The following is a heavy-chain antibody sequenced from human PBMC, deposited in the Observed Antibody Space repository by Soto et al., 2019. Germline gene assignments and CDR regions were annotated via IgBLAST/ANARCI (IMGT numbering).Heavy chain of an antibody. J-gene: IGHJ5*02. Sequence: GSGPTLVNPTQTLTLTCTFSGFSLSTSGVGVGWIRQPPGKALEWLALIYWDDDKRYSPSLKSRLTITKDTSKNQVVLTMTNMDPVDTATYYCALRNWNYVSGYNWFDPWGQGTLVTVSS. D-gene: IGHD1-7*01. CDR1: GFSLSTSGVG. CDR3: ALRNWNYVSGYNWFDP. CDR2: IYWDDDK. V-gene: IGHV2-5*02.